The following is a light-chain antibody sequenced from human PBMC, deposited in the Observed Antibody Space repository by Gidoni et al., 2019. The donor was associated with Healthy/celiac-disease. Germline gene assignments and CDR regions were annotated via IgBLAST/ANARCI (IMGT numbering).Light chain of an antibody. CDR3: SSYTSSSTYVV. Sequence: QSALTQPASVSGSPGQSITISCTGTSRDVGDYNYVSWYQQHQVKAPKLMSYDVSNRPSGVSNRFSGSNSGNTASLTISGLQAEDEADYYCSSYTSSSTYVVFGGGTKLTVL. V-gene: IGLV2-14*03. J-gene: IGLJ2*01. CDR1: SRDVGDYNY. CDR2: DVS.